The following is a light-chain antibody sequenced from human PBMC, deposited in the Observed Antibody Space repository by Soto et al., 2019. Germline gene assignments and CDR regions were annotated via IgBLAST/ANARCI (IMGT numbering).Light chain of an antibody. CDR1: QGIRND. V-gene: IGKV1-39*01. Sequence: IQMTQSPSSLSASVGDRVTITCRASQGIRNDLGWYQQKPGKAPKLLIYATSSLQIGVPSRFSGSGSGTDFTLTISSLQPEDFATYYCQQSYSTPSITFGQGTRLEIK. CDR3: QQSYSTPSIT. J-gene: IGKJ5*01. CDR2: ATS.